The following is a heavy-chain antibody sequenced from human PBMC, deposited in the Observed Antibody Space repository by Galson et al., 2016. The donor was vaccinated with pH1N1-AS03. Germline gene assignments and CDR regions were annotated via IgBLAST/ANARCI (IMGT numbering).Heavy chain of an antibody. CDR3: ARVRSEWLGVNSSWYGIDS. CDR2: IYFSGRT. D-gene: IGHD2-2*01. V-gene: IGHV4-59*01. Sequence: TLSLTCTVSAGSISTYYWTWIRQPPGRGLEWIGYIYFSGRTNCSPSLKSRANISLDRSRNQFSLNLNSVTAADTAVYYCARVRSEWLGVNSSWYGIDSWGQGTLVTVSA. CDR1: AGSISTYY. J-gene: IGHJ4*02.